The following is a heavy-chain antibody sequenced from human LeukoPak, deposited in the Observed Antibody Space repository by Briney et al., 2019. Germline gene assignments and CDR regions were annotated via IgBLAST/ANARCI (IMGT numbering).Heavy chain of an antibody. CDR2: IYYSGST. V-gene: IGHV4-59*01. CDR3: ARTSRFGVGATDYYYYGMDV. CDR1: GGSISSYY. J-gene: IGHJ6*02. D-gene: IGHD1-26*01. Sequence: PSEALSLTCTVSGGSISSYYWSWIWQPPGKGLEWIGYIYYSGSTNYNPSLKSRVTISVDTSKNQFSLKLSSVTAADTAVYYCARTSRFGVGATDYYYYGMDVWGQGTTVTVSS.